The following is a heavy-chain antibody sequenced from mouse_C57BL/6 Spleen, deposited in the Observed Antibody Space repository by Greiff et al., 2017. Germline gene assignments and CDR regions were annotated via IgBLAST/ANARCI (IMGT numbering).Heavy chain of an antibody. CDR1: GYAFSSSW. CDR2: IYPGDGDT. Sequence: QVQLQQSGPELVKPGASVKISCKASGYAFSSSWMNWVKQRPGKGLEWIGRIYPGDGDTNYNGKFKGKATLTADKSSSTAYMQLSSLTSEDSAVYFCARERGGPSMDYWGQGTSVTVSS. V-gene: IGHV1-82*01. CDR3: ARERGGPSMDY. J-gene: IGHJ4*01.